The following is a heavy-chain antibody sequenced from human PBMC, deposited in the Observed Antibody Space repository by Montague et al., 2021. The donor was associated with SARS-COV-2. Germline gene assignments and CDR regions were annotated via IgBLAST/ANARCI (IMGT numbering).Heavy chain of an antibody. V-gene: IGHV4-59*01. J-gene: IGHJ4*02. Sequence: SETLSLTCTVSGGSISPYYWNWIRQSPGKGLEWIGNIYYSGSTTYNPSLESRVTISVDTSKNQFSLRLSSVTAADTAVYYCARGIWYANWGQGIPVTVSS. CDR3: ARGIWYAN. CDR1: GGSISPYY. CDR2: IYYSGST. D-gene: IGHD6-13*01.